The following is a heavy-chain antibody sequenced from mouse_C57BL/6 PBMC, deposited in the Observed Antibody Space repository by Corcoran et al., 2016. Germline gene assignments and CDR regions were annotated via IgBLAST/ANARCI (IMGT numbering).Heavy chain of an antibody. Sequence: QIQLVQSGPELKKPGETVKISCKASGYTFTTYGMSWVKQAPGKGLKWMGWINTYSGVPTYADDFKGRFAFSLETSASTAYLQINNLKNDDTATYCCARGDYYGSSHYYAMDYWVQGTSGTVSS. CDR1: GYTFTTYG. J-gene: IGHJ4*01. CDR3: ARGDYYGSSHYYAMDY. D-gene: IGHD1-1*01. CDR2: INTYSGVP. V-gene: IGHV9-3*01.